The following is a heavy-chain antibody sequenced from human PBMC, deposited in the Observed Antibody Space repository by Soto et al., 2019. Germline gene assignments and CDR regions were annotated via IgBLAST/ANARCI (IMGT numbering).Heavy chain of an antibody. V-gene: IGHV3-33*01. J-gene: IGHJ5*02. CDR2: IWFDGSNK. D-gene: IGHD1-26*01. Sequence: QVQLVESGGGVVQPGRSLRLSCAASGFTFSRYGMHWVRQAPGKGLQWVAVIWFDGSNKFYADSMTGRFTISRDNSNNMLSLQMNSLRAEDTAVYYCARATNSQFDPWGQGTLVTVSS. CDR3: ARATNSQFDP. CDR1: GFTFSRYG.